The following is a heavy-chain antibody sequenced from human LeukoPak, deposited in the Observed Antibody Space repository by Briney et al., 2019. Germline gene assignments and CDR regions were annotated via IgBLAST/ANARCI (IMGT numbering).Heavy chain of an antibody. CDR1: GGSFSGYY. CDR3: ARGRTRYCSGGSCYLWFDP. Sequence: SETLSLTCAVYGGSFSGYYWSWIRQPPGKGLEWIGEINHSGSTNYNPSIKSRVTISVDTSKNQFSLKLSSVTAADTAVYYCARGRTRYCSGGSCYLWFDPWGQGTLVTVSS. CDR2: INHSGST. V-gene: IGHV4-34*01. J-gene: IGHJ5*02. D-gene: IGHD2-15*01.